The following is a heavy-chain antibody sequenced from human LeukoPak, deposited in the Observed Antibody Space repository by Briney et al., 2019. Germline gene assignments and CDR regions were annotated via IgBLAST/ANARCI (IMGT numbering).Heavy chain of an antibody. Sequence: GGSLRLSCTASGFTFGDYAMSWVRQAPGKGLEWVSFIRSKAYGGTTEYAASVKGRFTISRDNSKNMLYLQMNSLRAEDTAVYYCARDIWDSSGWYYYDYWGQGTLVTVSS. CDR3: ARDIWDSSGWYYYDY. D-gene: IGHD6-19*01. CDR2: IRSKAYGGTT. V-gene: IGHV3-49*04. CDR1: GFTFGDYA. J-gene: IGHJ4*02.